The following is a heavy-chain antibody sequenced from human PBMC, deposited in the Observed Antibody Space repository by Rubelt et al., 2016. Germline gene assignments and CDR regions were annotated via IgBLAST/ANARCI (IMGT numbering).Heavy chain of an antibody. D-gene: IGHD3-10*01. CDR1: GYSFTSYW. V-gene: IGHV5-10-1*03. Sequence: EVQLVQSGAEVKKPGESLRISCKGSGYSFTSYWISWVRQMPGKGLEWMGRIDPSDSYTNYSPSCPGQGTISADKSISTAYLQWSSLKASDTAMYYCARIPGSGSSEINWFDPWGQGTLVTVSS. CDR3: ARIPGSGSSEINWFDP. CDR2: IDPSDSYT. J-gene: IGHJ5*02.